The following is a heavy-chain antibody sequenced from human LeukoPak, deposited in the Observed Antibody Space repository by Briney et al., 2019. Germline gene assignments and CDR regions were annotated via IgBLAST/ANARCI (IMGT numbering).Heavy chain of an antibody. CDR1: GGTFSSYA. V-gene: IGHV1-69*06. CDR2: IIPIFGTA. CDR3: AENYYYDRSGYYS. Sequence: SVKVSCKASGGTFSSYAISWVRQAPGQGLEWMGRIIPIFGTANYAQKFQGRVTITADKSTSTAYMELSSLRSEDTALYYCAENYYYDRSGYYSWGQGTLVTVSS. D-gene: IGHD3-22*01. J-gene: IGHJ4*02.